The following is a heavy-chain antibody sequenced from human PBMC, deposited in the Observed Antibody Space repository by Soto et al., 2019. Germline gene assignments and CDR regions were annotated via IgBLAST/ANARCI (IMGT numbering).Heavy chain of an antibody. D-gene: IGHD3-3*01. J-gene: IGHJ6*02. CDR3: ARAYKEWLLYDDSYYGMDV. CDR2: IYYSGST. V-gene: IGHV4-39*01. CDR1: GGSISSSSYY. Sequence: SETLSLTCTVSGGSISSSSYYWGWIRQPPGKGLEWIGSIYYSGSTYYNPSLKSRVTISVDTSKNQFSLKLSSVTAADTAVYYCARAYKEWLLYDDSYYGMDVWGQGTTVTVSS.